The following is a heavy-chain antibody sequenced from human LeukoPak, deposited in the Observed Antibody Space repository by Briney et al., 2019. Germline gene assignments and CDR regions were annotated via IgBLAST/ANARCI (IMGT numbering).Heavy chain of an antibody. J-gene: IGHJ6*03. CDR1: GYTFTGYY. CDR3: AREVAARPGYYYYYMDV. D-gene: IGHD6-6*01. Sequence: ASVKASCKASGYTFTGYYMHWVRQAPGQGLEWMGWINPNSGGTNYAQKFQGRVTMTRDTSISTAYMELSRLRSDDTAVYYCAREVAARPGYYYYYMDVWGKGTTVTVSS. V-gene: IGHV1-2*02. CDR2: INPNSGGT.